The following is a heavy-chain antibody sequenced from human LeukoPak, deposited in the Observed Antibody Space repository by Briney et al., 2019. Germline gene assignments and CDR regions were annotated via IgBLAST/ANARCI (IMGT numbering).Heavy chain of an antibody. CDR3: ARHSRITIFGVAINDAFDI. J-gene: IGHJ3*02. V-gene: IGHV4-30-4*08. CDR2: IYYSGST. CDR1: GYSISSGYY. Sequence: PSETLPLTCTVSGYSISSGYYWSWIRQPPGKGLEWIGYIYYSGSTYYNPSLKSRVTISVDTSKNQFSLKLSSVTAADTAVYYCARHSRITIFGVAINDAFDIWGQGTMVTVSS. D-gene: IGHD3-3*01.